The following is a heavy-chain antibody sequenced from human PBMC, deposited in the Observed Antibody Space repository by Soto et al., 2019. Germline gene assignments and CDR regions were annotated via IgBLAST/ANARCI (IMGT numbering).Heavy chain of an antibody. CDR1: GGSINSYY. V-gene: IGHV4-59*01. J-gene: IGHJ6*02. CDR3: ARHKGLLWFGELTTYGMDV. D-gene: IGHD3-10*01. Sequence: SETLSLTCTVSGGSINSYYWSWIRQPPGKGLEWIGYIYYSGSTNYNPSLKSRVTISVDTSKNQFSLKLRSVTGADTAVYYCARHKGLLWFGELTTYGMDVWGQGTTVTVSS. CDR2: IYYSGST.